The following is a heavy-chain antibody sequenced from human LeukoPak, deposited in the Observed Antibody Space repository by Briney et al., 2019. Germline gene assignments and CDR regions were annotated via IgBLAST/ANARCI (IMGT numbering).Heavy chain of an antibody. CDR3: ARRSSGFDAFDI. D-gene: IGHD3-22*01. J-gene: IGHJ3*02. V-gene: IGHV3-48*03. Sequence: GGSLRLSCAASGFTFSSYEMNWVRQAPGKGLEWVSYISSSGSTIYYADSVKGRYTISRDNAKNSLYLQMNSLRAEDTAVYYCARRSSGFDAFDIWGQGTMVTVSS. CDR2: ISSSGSTI. CDR1: GFTFSSYE.